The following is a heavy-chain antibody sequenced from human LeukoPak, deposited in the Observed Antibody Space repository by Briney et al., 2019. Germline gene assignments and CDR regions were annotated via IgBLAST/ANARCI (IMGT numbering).Heavy chain of an antibody. Sequence: SETLSLTCTVSGGSISGYYWSWIRQPPGKGLEWIGYIYYSGSTNYNPSLRSRVTISVDTSKNQFSLKLSSVTAADTAVYYCARHGGASYGDYVYYYYGMDVWGQGTTVTVSS. CDR3: ARHGGASYGDYVYYYYGMDV. J-gene: IGHJ6*02. CDR1: GGSISGYY. D-gene: IGHD4-17*01. CDR2: IYYSGST. V-gene: IGHV4-59*08.